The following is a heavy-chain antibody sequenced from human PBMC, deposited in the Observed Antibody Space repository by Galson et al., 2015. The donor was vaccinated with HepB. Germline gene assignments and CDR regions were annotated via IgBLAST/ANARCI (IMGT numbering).Heavy chain of an antibody. J-gene: IGHJ4*02. CDR2: VSSSSTYI. D-gene: IGHD2-21*01. CDR3: AREEGEAFGY. CDR1: GFSLSRYD. V-gene: IGHV3-21*01. Sequence: SLRLSCATSGFSLSRYDMNWVRQAPGKGLEWVSSVSSSSTYIYYADSVKGRFTISRDNAKNSLYLQMNSLSVEDTAIYYCAREEGEAFGYWGQGTLVTVSS.